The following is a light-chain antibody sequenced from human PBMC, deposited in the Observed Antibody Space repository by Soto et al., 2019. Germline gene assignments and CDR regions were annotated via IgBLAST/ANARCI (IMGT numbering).Light chain of an antibody. Sequence: EVVLTKSPGALSLSTGERATLSCTASQRVADSSFASYQQKPGRAPRLLFYAAIRRATGIPDRFSGSGSRTDFTLTISTLEPDDFGVYYCHHLDSAPETFGQGTQVE. CDR1: QRVADSS. V-gene: IGKV3-20*01. CDR3: HHLDSAPET. J-gene: IGKJ1*01. CDR2: AAI.